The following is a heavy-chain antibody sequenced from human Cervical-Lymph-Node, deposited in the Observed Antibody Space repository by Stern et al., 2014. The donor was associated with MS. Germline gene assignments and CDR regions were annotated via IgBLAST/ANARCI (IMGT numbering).Heavy chain of an antibody. CDR1: GGSISSSNW. J-gene: IGHJ5*02. V-gene: IGHV4-4*02. CDR2: INHSGTT. D-gene: IGHD1-26*01. CDR3: ARDSGRPEWWFDP. Sequence: VQLEESGPGLVKPSGTMSLTCAVSGGSISSSNWWGWVRQSPGKGLEGIGEINHSGTTNYNPSPKSRVTISLDKSKNHFSLKPNSVTAADTAVYYCARDSGRPEWWFDPWGQGTLVTVSS.